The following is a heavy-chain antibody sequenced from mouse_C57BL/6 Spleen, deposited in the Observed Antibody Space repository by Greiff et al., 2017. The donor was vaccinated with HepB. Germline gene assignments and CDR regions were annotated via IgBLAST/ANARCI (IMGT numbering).Heavy chain of an antibody. Sequence: ESGPGLVKPSQSLSLTCSVTGYSITSGYYWNWIRQFPGNKLEWMGYISYDGSNNYNPSLQNRISITRDTSKNQFFLKLNSVTTEDTATYYCAILGSGYFDVWGTGTTVTVSS. CDR2: ISYDGSN. CDR3: AILGSGYFDV. CDR1: GYSITSGYY. D-gene: IGHD4-1*01. J-gene: IGHJ1*03. V-gene: IGHV3-6*01.